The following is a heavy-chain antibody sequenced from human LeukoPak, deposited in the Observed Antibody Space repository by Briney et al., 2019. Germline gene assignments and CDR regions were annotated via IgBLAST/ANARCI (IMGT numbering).Heavy chain of an antibody. J-gene: IGHJ2*01. V-gene: IGHV3-7*01. CDR1: GFTFSNYW. Sequence: GSLRLSFVASGFTFSNYWMNLVRQAPGKGLEWVANINLDGSEKYYVDSVKGRFTISRDNAKHSLYLQMNSLRAEDTAVYYCVRRRGTRYFDLWGRGTLVTVSS. D-gene: IGHD3-16*01. CDR2: INLDGSEK. CDR3: VRRRGTRYFDL.